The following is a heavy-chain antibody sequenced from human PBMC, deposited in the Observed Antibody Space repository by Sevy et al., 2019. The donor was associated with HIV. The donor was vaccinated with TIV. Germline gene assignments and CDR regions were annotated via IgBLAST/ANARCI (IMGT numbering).Heavy chain of an antibody. CDR1: GFTFSSYW. V-gene: IGHV3-7*01. D-gene: IGHD4-17*01. J-gene: IGHJ4*02. Sequence: GGSLRLSCAASGFTFSSYWMSWVRQAPGKGLEWVANIKQDGSEKYYVDSVKGRFTISRDNAKNSLYLHMNSLRAEDRAVYYCARALYGSNFDYWGQGTLVTVSS. CDR3: ARALYGSNFDY. CDR2: IKQDGSEK.